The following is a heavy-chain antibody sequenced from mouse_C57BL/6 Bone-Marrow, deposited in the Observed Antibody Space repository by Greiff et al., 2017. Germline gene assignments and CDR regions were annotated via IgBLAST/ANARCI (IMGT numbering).Heavy chain of an antibody. CDR3: ARRYYGSPHFDYWVQGTTLTHFDY. V-gene: IGHV1-7*01. Sequence: QVQLQQSGAELAKPGASVKLSCKASGYTFTSYWMHWVKQRPGQGLEWIGYINPSSGYTKYNQKFKDKATLTADKSSSTAYMQLSSRTYEDSAVYNCARRYYGSPHFDYWVQGTTLTHFDYWGQGTTLTVSS. CDR1: GYTFTSYW. J-gene: IGHJ2*01. CDR2: INPSSGYT. D-gene: IGHD1-1*01.